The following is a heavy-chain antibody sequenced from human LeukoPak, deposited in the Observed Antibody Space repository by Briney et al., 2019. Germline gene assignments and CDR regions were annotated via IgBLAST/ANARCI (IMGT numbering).Heavy chain of an antibody. J-gene: IGHJ4*02. CDR1: GFTFSSYS. V-gene: IGHV3-48*01. Sequence: GGSLRLSCAASGFTFSSYSMNWVRQAPGKGLEWVSYISSSSSTIYYADSVKGRFTISRDNSKNTLYLQMNSLRAEDTAVYYCAKDEVGATTRPIDYWGQGTLVTVSS. D-gene: IGHD1-26*01. CDR3: AKDEVGATTRPIDY. CDR2: ISSSSSTI.